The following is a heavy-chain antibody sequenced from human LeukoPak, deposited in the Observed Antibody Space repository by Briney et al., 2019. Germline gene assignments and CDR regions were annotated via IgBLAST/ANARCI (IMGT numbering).Heavy chain of an antibody. V-gene: IGHV4-59*12. CDR3: ARDKDTAMAP. Sequence: PAETLSLTCTVSGGSISSYYWSWVRQPPGKGLEWIGYIYYSGITNYNPSLKSRVTISVDTSKNQFSLKLSSVTAADTAVYYCARDKDTAMAPWGQGTLVTVSS. CDR2: IYYSGIT. D-gene: IGHD5-18*01. CDR1: GGSISSYY. J-gene: IGHJ5*02.